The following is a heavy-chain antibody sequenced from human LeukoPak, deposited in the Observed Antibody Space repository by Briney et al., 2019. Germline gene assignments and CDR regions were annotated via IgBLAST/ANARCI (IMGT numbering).Heavy chain of an antibody. CDR1: GYTFTGYY. V-gene: IGHV1-2*02. CDR2: INPNSGGT. Sequence: ASVTVSCKASGYTFTGYYMHWVRQAPGQGLEGMGWINPNSGGTNYAQKFQGRVTMTRDTSISTAYMELSRLRSDDTAVYYCARDYDFWSGYRNWFDPWGQGTLVTVSS. CDR3: ARDYDFWSGYRNWFDP. D-gene: IGHD3-3*01. J-gene: IGHJ5*02.